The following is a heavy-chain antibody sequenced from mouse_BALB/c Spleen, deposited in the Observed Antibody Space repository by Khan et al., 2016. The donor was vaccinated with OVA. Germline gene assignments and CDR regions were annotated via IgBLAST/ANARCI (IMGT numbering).Heavy chain of an antibody. J-gene: IGHJ4*01. CDR3: ARSLYYSYGYALDC. CDR2: ISSTGGT. Sequence: EVKLLQSGPGLAKPSPSLSLTCPVTGYSIPSDYAWYWIRQFPGNKLEWMGYISSTGGTSYNPSLKCRSSITRDTSKNQFFLQLKSVTAEDTATYYCARSLYYSYGYALDCWGRGTLVTVSS. V-gene: IGHV3-2*02. CDR1: GYSIPSDYA. D-gene: IGHD2-14*01.